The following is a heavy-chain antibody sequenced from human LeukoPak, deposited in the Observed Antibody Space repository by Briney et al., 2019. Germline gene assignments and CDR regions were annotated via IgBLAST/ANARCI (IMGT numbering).Heavy chain of an antibody. J-gene: IGHJ3*02. D-gene: IGHD4-17*01. Sequence: GGSLRLSCAASGFTFSSYWMSWVRQAPGKGLEWVANIKQDGSEKYYVDSVKGRFTISRDNAKNSLYLQMNSLRAEDTAVYYCAKVHYGDYSISAFDIWGQGTMVTVSS. V-gene: IGHV3-7*01. CDR2: IKQDGSEK. CDR3: AKVHYGDYSISAFDI. CDR1: GFTFSSYW.